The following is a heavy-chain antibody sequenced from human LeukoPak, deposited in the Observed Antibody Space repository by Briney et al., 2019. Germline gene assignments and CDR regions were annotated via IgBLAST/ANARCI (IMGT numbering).Heavy chain of an antibody. CDR2: VYSGGST. J-gene: IGHJ4*02. Sequence: GGSLRLSCAASGFTVSNNYMSWVRQAPGKGLEWVSVVYSGGSTYSADSVKGRFTISRGNSKNTLYLQMNSLRAEDSAVYYCARDRYSYGFALDCWGQGTLVTVSS. CDR1: GFTVSNNY. V-gene: IGHV3-66*02. CDR3: ARDRYSYGFALDC. D-gene: IGHD5-18*01.